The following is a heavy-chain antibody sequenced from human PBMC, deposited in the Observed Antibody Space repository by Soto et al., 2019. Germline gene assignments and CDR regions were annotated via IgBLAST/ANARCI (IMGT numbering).Heavy chain of an antibody. Sequence: EVQLLESGGGLVQPGGSLRLSCAASGFTFSSYAMSWVRQAPGKGLEWVSAISGSGGSTYYADSVKGRFTISRDNSKNTLYLQMNSLRAEDTAVYYCAKVAYCGGDCYSKNAFDIWGQGTMVIVSS. J-gene: IGHJ3*02. CDR2: ISGSGGST. V-gene: IGHV3-23*01. D-gene: IGHD2-21*02. CDR1: GFTFSSYA. CDR3: AKVAYCGGDCYSKNAFDI.